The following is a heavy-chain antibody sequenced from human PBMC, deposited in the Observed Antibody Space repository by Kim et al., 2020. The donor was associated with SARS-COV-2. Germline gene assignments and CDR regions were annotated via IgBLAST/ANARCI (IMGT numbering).Heavy chain of an antibody. CDR2: IWYDGSNK. J-gene: IGHJ6*03. V-gene: IGHV3-33*01. CDR1: GFTFSSYG. CDR3: ARDGWRTERINMVRGVIRRYYMDV. D-gene: IGHD3-10*01. Sequence: GGSLRLSCAASGFTFSSYGMHWVRQAPGKGLEWVAVIWYDGSNKYYADSVKGRFTISRDNSKNTLYLQMNSLRAEDTAVYYCARDGWRTERINMVRGVIRRYYMDVWGKGTTVTVSS.